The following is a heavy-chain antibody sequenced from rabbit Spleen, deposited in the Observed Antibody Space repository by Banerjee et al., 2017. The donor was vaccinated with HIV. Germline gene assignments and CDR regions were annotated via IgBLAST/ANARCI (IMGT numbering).Heavy chain of an antibody. V-gene: IGHV1S40*01. J-gene: IGHJ3*01. Sequence: SLEESGGDLVKPGASLTLTCTASGIDFSSYYYMCWVRQAPGKGLEWIACIYNGSTDITYYASWAKGRFTISKTSSTTVTLQMTSLTGADTATYFCVRGGTAWGVIGHLELWGPGTLVTVS. D-gene: IGHD4-1*01. CDR1: GIDFSSYYY. CDR2: IYNGSTDIT. CDR3: VRGGTAWGVIGHLEL.